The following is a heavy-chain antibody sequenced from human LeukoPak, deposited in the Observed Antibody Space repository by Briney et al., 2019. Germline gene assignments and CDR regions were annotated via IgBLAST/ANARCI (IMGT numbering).Heavy chain of an antibody. V-gene: IGHV1-2*02. CDR3: ARDQHSSSWRIDS. CDR2: INPNSGGT. Sequence: GASVKVSCKASGYTFTGYYMHWVRQAPGQGLEWMGWINPNSGGTNYAQKFQGRVTMTGDTSISTAYMELRRLRSDDTAVYYCARDQHSSSWRIDSWGQGTLVTVSS. CDR1: GYTFTGYY. J-gene: IGHJ4*02. D-gene: IGHD6-13*01.